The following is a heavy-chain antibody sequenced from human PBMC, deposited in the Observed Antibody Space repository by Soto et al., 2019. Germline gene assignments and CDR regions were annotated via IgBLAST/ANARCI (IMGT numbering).Heavy chain of an antibody. CDR2: ISYDGSNK. Sequence: QVQLVESGGGVVQPGRSLRLSCAASGFTFSSYGMHWVRQAPGKGLEWVAVISYDGSNKYYADSVKGRFTISRDNSKNTLYLQMISLRAEDTAVYYCAKDLEGFLDYWGQGTLVTVSS. V-gene: IGHV3-30*18. CDR3: AKDLEGFLDY. J-gene: IGHJ4*02. CDR1: GFTFSSYG. D-gene: IGHD3-3*01.